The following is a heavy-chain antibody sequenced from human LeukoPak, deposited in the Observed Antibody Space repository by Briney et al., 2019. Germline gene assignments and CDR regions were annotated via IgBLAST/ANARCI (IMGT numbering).Heavy chain of an antibody. Sequence: SETLSLTCSVSGGSISSYYWSWIRRPPGRGLVWIGYIYYSGSTNYNPSLKSRVTISLDTSKNQFSLKLNSMTAADTAVYYCARHAASYGDYVTWGQGTLVTVSS. J-gene: IGHJ5*02. V-gene: IGHV4-59*08. CDR3: ARHAASYGDYVT. D-gene: IGHD4-17*01. CDR2: IYYSGST. CDR1: GGSISSYY.